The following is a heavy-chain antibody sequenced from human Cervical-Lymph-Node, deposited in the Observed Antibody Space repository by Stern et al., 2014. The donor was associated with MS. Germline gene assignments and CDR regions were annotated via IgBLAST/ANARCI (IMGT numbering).Heavy chain of an antibody. Sequence: EVQLLESGGGVIQPGGSLRLSCTASGFTVSRDYMTWVRQAPGKGLAWVSLITNVGINFYTDSVKGRFTISRDDSKNTVYLHMTSLRAEDTAMYYCARDTSSPERSDWWGQGTLVTVSS. D-gene: IGHD1-1*01. CDR1: GFTVSRDY. V-gene: IGHV3-53*01. J-gene: IGHJ4*02. CDR2: ITNVGIN. CDR3: ARDTSSPERSDW.